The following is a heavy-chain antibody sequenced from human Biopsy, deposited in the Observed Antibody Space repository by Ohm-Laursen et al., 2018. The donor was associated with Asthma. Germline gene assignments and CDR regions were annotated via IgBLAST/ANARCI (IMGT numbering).Heavy chain of an antibody. CDR1: GGSITSSSYY. CDR2: MYHSGSP. Sequence: GTLSLTCPVSGGSITSSSYYWGWIRQPPGKGMEWIGSMYHSGSPYYHPSLKSRATISVDTSKNQSSLKMSSVTAADTAVYFCVRHQYSSSWSTFDYWGQGALVTVSS. D-gene: IGHD3-22*01. V-gene: IGHV4-39*01. J-gene: IGHJ4*02. CDR3: VRHQYSSSWSTFDY.